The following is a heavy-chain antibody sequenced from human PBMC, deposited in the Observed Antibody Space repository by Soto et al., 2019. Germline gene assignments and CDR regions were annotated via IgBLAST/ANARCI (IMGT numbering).Heavy chain of an antibody. CDR2: IYSGGST. CDR3: ARESGYNSYWYFDL. D-gene: IGHD5-12*01. CDR1: GFTVSSNY. J-gene: IGHJ2*01. V-gene: IGHV3-53*01. Sequence: EVQLVESGGGLIQPGGSLRLSCAASGFTVSSNYMSWVRQAPGKGLEWVSVIYSGGSTYYADSVKGRFTISRDNSKNTLYLQMNSLRAEDTAVYYCARESGYNSYWYFDLWGRGTLVTVSS.